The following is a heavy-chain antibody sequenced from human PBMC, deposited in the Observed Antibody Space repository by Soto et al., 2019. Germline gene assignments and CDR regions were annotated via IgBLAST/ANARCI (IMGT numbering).Heavy chain of an antibody. CDR3: AKDEEAELIFGVVTISRFDS. CDR2: ISGGGGST. D-gene: IGHD3-3*01. V-gene: IGHV3-23*01. CDR1: GFTFSNYA. J-gene: IGHJ4*02. Sequence: EVQLLESGGGLVQPGGSLRLSCAASGFTFSNYAMGWVRQAPGKGLEWVSGISGGGGSTYYADSVKGRFTISRDQTKNTLFLQMHSLGAEDTALYYCAKDEEAELIFGVVTISRFDSWGQGTLVTVSS.